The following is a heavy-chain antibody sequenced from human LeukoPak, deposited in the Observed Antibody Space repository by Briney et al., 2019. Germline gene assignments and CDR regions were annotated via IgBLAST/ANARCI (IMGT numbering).Heavy chain of an antibody. J-gene: IGHJ4*02. CDR2: ISSSSSYI. CDR1: GFTFRSYN. V-gene: IGHV3-21*01. CDR3: ARGASRADY. Sequence: GGSLRLSCAASGFTFRSYNMNWVRQAPGKRPEWVSSISSSSSYIYYADSVKGRFTISRDNAKNSLYLQMNSLRAEDTALYYCARGASRADYWGEGTLVTVSS.